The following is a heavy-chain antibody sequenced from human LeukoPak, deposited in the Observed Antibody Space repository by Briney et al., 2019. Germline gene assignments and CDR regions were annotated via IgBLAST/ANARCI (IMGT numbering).Heavy chain of an antibody. CDR2: INDSGGT. CDR3: ARRWNYGRNYYIDV. D-gene: IGHD1-7*01. CDR1: GGSFSNYY. V-gene: IGHV4-34*01. Sequence: SETLSLTCAVYGGSFSNYYWSWIRQPPGRGLEWIGEINDSGGTNYNPSLMSRVTVSVDTSKNQFSLRLTSVTATDTAVYYCARRWNYGRNYYIDVWGNGATVSVSS. J-gene: IGHJ6*03.